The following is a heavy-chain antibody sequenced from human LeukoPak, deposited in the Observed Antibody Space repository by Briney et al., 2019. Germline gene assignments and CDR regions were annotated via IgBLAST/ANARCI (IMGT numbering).Heavy chain of an antibody. V-gene: IGHV3-7*03. CDR2: IKQDGSEK. J-gene: IGHJ6*02. CDR3: ARVEIGVVISQMYYYYGMDV. CDR1: GFTFSSYW. Sequence: GGSLRLSCAASGFTFSSYWMSWVRQAPGKGLEWVANIKQDGSEKYYVDSVKGRFTIFRDNAKNSLYLQMNSLRAEDTAVYYCARVEIGVVISQMYYYYGMDVWGQGTTVTVSS. D-gene: IGHD3-3*01.